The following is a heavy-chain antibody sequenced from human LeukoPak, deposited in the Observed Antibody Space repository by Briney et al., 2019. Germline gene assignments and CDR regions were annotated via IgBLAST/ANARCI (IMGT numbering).Heavy chain of an antibody. D-gene: IGHD3-22*01. Sequence: PGRSLRLSCAASGFTFSSYGMHWVRQAPGKGLEWVAVISYDGSNKYYANSVKGRFTISRDNSKSTLYLQMNSLRAEDTAVYYCARDRLPMIVHAAFDIWGQGTMVTVSS. CDR1: GFTFSSYG. J-gene: IGHJ3*02. CDR3: ARDRLPMIVHAAFDI. CDR2: ISYDGSNK. V-gene: IGHV3-30*19.